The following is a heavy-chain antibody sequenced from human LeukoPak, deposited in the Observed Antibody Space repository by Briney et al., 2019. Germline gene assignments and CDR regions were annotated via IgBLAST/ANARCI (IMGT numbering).Heavy chain of an antibody. D-gene: IGHD4-17*01. Sequence: ASVKVSCKASGYTFTTYNINWVRQAPGQGLEWMGWISGYNGNTNYAQKLQGRVTMTTDTSTSTAYMELRSLRSDDTAVYYCARGRTGYYYMDVWGKGTTVTVSS. V-gene: IGHV1-18*01. J-gene: IGHJ6*03. CDR3: ARGRTGYYYMDV. CDR2: ISGYNGNT. CDR1: GYTFTTYN.